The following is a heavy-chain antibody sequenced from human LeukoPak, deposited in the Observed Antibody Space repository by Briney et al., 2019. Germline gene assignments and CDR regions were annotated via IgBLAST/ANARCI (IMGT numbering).Heavy chain of an antibody. Sequence: GGSLRLSCAASGFTVSSNYMSWVRQAPGKGLEWVSVIYSGGSTYYADSVKGRFTISRDNPKNTLYLQMNSLRAEDTAVYYCARHFGYSGYSSSWDIYYYYMDVWGKGTTVTVSS. CDR1: GFTVSSNY. CDR2: IYSGGST. CDR3: ARHFGYSGYSSSWDIYYYYMDV. J-gene: IGHJ6*03. V-gene: IGHV3-53*01. D-gene: IGHD6-13*01.